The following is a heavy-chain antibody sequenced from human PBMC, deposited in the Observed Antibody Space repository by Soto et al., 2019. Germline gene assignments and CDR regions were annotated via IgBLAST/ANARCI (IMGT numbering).Heavy chain of an antibody. CDR1: GFSLSSGGMC. J-gene: IGHJ3*01. CDR2: IDWDDDK. V-gene: IGHV2-70*10. CDR3: ARTPRYCSGGSCYPWAFDV. D-gene: IGHD2-15*01. Sequence: SGPTLVNPTQTLTLTFTFSGFSLSSGGMCVSWIRQPPGKALEWIARIDWDDDKYYRRTLKTRLSISKDTSKNQVVLTMTNMDPVDTATYYCARTPRYCSGGSCYPWAFDVCGQGTEVTVSS.